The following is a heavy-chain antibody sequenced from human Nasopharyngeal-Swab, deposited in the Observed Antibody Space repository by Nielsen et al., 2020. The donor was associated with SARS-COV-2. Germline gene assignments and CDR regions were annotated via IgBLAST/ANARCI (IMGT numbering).Heavy chain of an antibody. CDR1: GFTFSSYW. D-gene: IGHD1-7*01. CDR2: IKQDGSEK. CDR3: PSLGRLAYNWNYHAFDI. V-gene: IGHV3-7*01. Sequence: GESLKISCAASGFTFSSYWMSWVRQAPGKGLEWVANIKQDGSEKYYVDSVKGRFTISRDNAKNSLYLQMNSLRAEDTAVYYCPSLGRLAYNWNYHAFDIWGQGTMVTVSS. J-gene: IGHJ3*02.